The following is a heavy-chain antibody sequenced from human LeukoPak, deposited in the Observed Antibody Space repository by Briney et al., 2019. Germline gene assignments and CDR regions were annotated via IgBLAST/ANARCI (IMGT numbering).Heavy chain of an antibody. CDR1: GGSIITNSYY. D-gene: IGHD3-22*01. CDR3: AREILYDSTGYDV. J-gene: IGHJ4*02. V-gene: IGHV4-39*07. Sequence: KPSETLSLTCTVSGGSIITNSYYFGWIRQPPGKGLEWIGSNSGSTYYNPSLRNRVTISVDTSKNQFSLKLRSVTAADTAVYYCAREILYDSTGYDVWGQGTLVTVSS. CDR2: NSGST.